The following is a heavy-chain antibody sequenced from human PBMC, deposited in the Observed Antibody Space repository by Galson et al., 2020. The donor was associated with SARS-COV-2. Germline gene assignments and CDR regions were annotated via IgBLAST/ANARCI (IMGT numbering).Heavy chain of an antibody. CDR3: AIPHLGDSGSYYMGY. V-gene: IGHV1-2*02. Sequence: ASVKVSCKAPGYTFTGYYMHWVRQAPGQGLEWMGWINPNSGGTNYAQKFQGRVTMTRDTSISTAYMELSRLRSDDTAVYYCAIPHLGDSGSYYMGYWGQGTLVTVSS. D-gene: IGHD3-10*01. CDR2: INPNSGGT. J-gene: IGHJ4*02. CDR1: GYTFTGYY.